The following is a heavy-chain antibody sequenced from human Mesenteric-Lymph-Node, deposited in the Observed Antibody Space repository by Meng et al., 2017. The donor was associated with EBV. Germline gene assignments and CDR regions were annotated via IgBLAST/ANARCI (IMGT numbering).Heavy chain of an antibody. D-gene: IGHD1-1*01. J-gene: IGHJ4*02. CDR1: GYSFSNHY. Sequence: QVQLVQSGAEVKEPGALVMFSCKASGYSFSNHYIHWVRQAPGQGLEWMGIINSDDGDTNYTQKFQGRVTMTRDTSTTTVYMELTSLTSEDTAVYYCVRADDQDFDYWGQGALVTVSS. CDR2: INSDDGDT. CDR3: VRADDQDFDY. V-gene: IGHV1-46*01.